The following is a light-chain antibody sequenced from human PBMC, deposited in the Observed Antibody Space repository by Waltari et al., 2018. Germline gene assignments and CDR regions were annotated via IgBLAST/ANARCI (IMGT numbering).Light chain of an antibody. CDR3: QAWDTSTVV. CDR1: ELGYQY. V-gene: IGLV3-1*01. CDR2: QEG. J-gene: IGLJ2*01. Sequence: SYELPQPPSVSVSPGQPASITCPGAELGYQYVCWYQQKPGQSPMLVIYQEGERPSGIPERFSGSNSGNTATLTISGTQAMDEADYYCQAWDTSTVVFGGGTELTVL.